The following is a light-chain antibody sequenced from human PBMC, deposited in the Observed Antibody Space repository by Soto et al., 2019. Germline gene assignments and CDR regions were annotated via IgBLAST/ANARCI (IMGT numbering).Light chain of an antibody. Sequence: DIQMTQSPSSLSESVGDRVTITCQASQDIRNYLNWYQQKPGKAPKLLIYDASNLETGVPSRFSGSGSGTQFTFTISSLQPEDIATYYCQQYANLPLIFGGGTKVEI. J-gene: IGKJ4*01. CDR1: QDIRNY. V-gene: IGKV1-33*01. CDR2: DAS. CDR3: QQYANLPLI.